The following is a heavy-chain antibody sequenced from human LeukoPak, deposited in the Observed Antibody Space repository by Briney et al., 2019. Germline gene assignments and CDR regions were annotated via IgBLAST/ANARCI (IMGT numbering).Heavy chain of an antibody. D-gene: IGHD5-12*01. CDR3: AREWGYLDAFDI. CDR1: RYTFPSYG. J-gene: IGHJ3*02. V-gene: IGHV1-18*01. CDR2: ISAYNGNT. Sequence: ASVKDSCKASRYTFPSYGISWVRRAPGQGLEWMGWISAYNGNTNYAQKLQGRVTMTTDTSTSTAYVELRSVRSDDAAVYFCAREWGYLDAFDIWGQGTMVTVSS.